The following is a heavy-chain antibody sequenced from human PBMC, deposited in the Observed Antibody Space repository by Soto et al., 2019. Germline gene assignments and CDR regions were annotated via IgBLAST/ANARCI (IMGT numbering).Heavy chain of an antibody. V-gene: IGHV3-21*01. CDR3: ARRGYCSGGSCYPPEDYYYGMDV. Sequence: GGSLRLSCAASGFTFSSYSMNWVRQAPGKGLEWVSSISSSSSYIYYADSVKGRFTISRDNAKNSLYLQMNSLRAEDTAVYYCARRGYCSGGSCYPPEDYYYGMDVWGQGTTVTVSS. CDR1: GFTFSSYS. CDR2: ISSSSSYI. D-gene: IGHD2-15*01. J-gene: IGHJ6*02.